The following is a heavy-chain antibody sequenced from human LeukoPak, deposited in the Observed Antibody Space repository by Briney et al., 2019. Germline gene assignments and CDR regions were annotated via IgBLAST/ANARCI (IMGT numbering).Heavy chain of an antibody. Sequence: SETLSLTCTVSGGFISGSCHYWTWTRQHPGEGLEWLGFIHPGGSIYYNPSLSGRLLISADTSRNQMSLKLSSVTAADTAVYYYSTGWVTAQAGVSWGQATLVTVSS. CDR2: IHPGGSI. J-gene: IGHJ5*02. CDR3: STGWVTAQAGVS. V-gene: IGHV4-31*03. CDR1: GGFISGSCHY. D-gene: IGHD5-18*01.